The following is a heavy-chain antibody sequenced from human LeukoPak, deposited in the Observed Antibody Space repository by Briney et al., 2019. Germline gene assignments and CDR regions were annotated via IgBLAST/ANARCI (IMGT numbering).Heavy chain of an antibody. V-gene: IGHV3-11*01. Sequence: GGSLGLSCAASGFPFSDYYMTWIRQAPGKGLEWVSYISSSGSAKQYADSVKGRFSISRDNAKNSLYLQMNSLRAEDTAVYYCAMRSSGYFYDYWGQGTLVTVAS. CDR2: ISSSGSAK. J-gene: IGHJ4*02. CDR1: GFPFSDYY. CDR3: AMRSSGYFYDY. D-gene: IGHD3-22*01.